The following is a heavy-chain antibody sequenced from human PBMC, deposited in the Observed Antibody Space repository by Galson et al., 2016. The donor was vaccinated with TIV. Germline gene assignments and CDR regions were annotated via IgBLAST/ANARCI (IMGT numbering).Heavy chain of an antibody. CDR1: GYTFTDYY. CDR3: ARDYPGQSGFDS. Sequence: QSGAEVKKPGTSVKVSCKASGYTFTDYYIHWVRQAPGQGLQWMGWINPKTGGTNYAQKFQGRVTMTRDTSIRTAYMEVGSLRSADTAVFFCARDYPGQSGFDSWGQGTLVTVSS. J-gene: IGHJ4*02. D-gene: IGHD3-3*01. CDR2: INPKTGGT. V-gene: IGHV1-2*02.